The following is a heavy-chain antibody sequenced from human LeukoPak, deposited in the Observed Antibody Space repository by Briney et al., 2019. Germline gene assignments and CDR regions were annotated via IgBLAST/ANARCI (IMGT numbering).Heavy chain of an antibody. CDR3: AKDLRLRYFDWSFDY. J-gene: IGHJ4*02. D-gene: IGHD3-9*01. Sequence: PGGSLRLSCAASGFTFSSYSMSWVRQAPGKGLEWVSAISDSGRSTYYADSVEGRFTISRDNSKNTLYLQMNSLRAEDTAVYYCAKDLRLRYFDWSFDYWGQGTLVTVSS. CDR2: ISDSGRST. CDR1: GFTFSSYS. V-gene: IGHV3-23*01.